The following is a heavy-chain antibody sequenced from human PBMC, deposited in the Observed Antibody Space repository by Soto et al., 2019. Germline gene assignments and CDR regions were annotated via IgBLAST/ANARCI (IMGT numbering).Heavy chain of an antibody. CDR1: GFTFSSYG. J-gene: IGHJ4*02. CDR3: AKRYNWNYGIDY. CDR2: ISYDGSNR. Sequence: QVQLVESGGGVVQPGRSLRLSCAASGFTFSSYGMHWVCQAPGKGLDWVAVISYDGSNRYYADSVKGRFTISRDNSKNTLYLQMNSLRPEDTAVYFCAKRYNWNYGIDYWGQGTLVTVSS. D-gene: IGHD1-7*01. V-gene: IGHV3-30*18.